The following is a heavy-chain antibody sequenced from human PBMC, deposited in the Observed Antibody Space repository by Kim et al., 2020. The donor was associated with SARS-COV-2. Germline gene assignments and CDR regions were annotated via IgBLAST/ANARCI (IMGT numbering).Heavy chain of an antibody. D-gene: IGHD3-10*01. V-gene: IGHV3-21*01. Sequence: DSVKGRFTISRDNAKNSLYLQMNSLKDEDTAVYYCARDGNYYGSGRQVDYWGQGTLVTVSS. CDR3: ARDGNYYGSGRQVDY. J-gene: IGHJ4*02.